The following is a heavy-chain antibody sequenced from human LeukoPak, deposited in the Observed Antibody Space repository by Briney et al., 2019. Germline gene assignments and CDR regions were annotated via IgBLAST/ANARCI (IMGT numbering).Heavy chain of an antibody. CDR2: IYSGGST. J-gene: IGHJ4*02. D-gene: IGHD1-26*01. CDR3: AGEYSYSWGYFDY. V-gene: IGHV3-53*01. CDR1: GFTVSSNY. Sequence: GGSLRLSCAASGFTVSSNYMSWVRQAPGKGLEWVSVIYSGGSTYYADSVKGRFTISRDNSKNTLYLQMNSLRAEDTASYYCAGEYSYSWGYFDYWGQGTLVTVSS.